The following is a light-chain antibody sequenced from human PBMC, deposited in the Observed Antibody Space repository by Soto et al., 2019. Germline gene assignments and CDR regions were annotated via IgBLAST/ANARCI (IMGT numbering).Light chain of an antibody. CDR2: GNS. CDR3: QSYDSSLSGWV. CDR1: SSNIGAGYD. J-gene: IGLJ3*02. Sequence: QSVLTQPPSVSGAPGQRVTISCTGNSSNIGAGYDVHWYQQLPGTAPKLLIYGNSNRPSGVPDRFSGSKSGTSASLAITGLRAEDEADYYCQSYDSSLSGWVFGGRTKLTVL. V-gene: IGLV1-40*01.